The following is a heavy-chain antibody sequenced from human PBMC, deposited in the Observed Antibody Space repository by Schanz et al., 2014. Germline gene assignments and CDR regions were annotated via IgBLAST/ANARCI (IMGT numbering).Heavy chain of an antibody. CDR1: GFTFSSYS. V-gene: IGHV3-48*01. CDR3: AKGRFGELSAFDI. J-gene: IGHJ3*02. Sequence: EVQLVESGGGLAQPGGSLRLSCAASGFTFSSYSMNWVRQAPGKGLEWVSYISSASSTINYADSVKGRFTISRDNAKNTLYLHMNSLRAEDTSVYYCAKGRFGELSAFDIWGQGTMVTVSS. CDR2: ISSASSTI. D-gene: IGHD3-10*01.